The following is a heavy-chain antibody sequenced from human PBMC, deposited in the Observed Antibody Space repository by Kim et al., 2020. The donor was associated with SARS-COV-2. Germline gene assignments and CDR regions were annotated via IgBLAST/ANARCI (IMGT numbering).Heavy chain of an antibody. V-gene: IGHV4-39*01. CDR1: GGSISSSSSY. J-gene: IGHJ4*02. CDR3: ARLESIMGADSGCFDY. CDR2: IYHSGST. Sequence: SETLSLTCTVSGGSISSSSSYWGWIRQPPAKGLEWIGFIYHSGSTYYKASLKSRVTISVDTSKNQISLNLSSVTAADTAVYYCARLESIMGADSGCFDYWGQGILVTVSS. D-gene: IGHD1-26*01.